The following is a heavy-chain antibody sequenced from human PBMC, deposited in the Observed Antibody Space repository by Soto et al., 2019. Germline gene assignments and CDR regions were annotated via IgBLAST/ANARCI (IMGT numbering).Heavy chain of an antibody. D-gene: IGHD6-13*01. CDR3: ARARIAAAGTTVKYFDY. J-gene: IGHJ4*02. V-gene: IGHV4-34*01. CDR2: INHSGST. CDR1: GGSFSGYY. Sequence: QVQLQQWGAGLLKPSETLSLTCAVYGGSFSGYYWSWIRQPPGKGLEWIGEINHSGSTNYNPSLKSRVTISEDTSKNQFSLKLSSVTAADTAVYYCARARIAAAGTTVKYFDYWGQGTLVTVSS.